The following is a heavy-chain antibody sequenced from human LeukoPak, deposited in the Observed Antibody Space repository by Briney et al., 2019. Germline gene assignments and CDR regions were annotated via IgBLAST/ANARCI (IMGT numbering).Heavy chain of an antibody. D-gene: IGHD5-12*01. CDR3: ARHDSGYDDPLDY. CDR2: IYYMGST. Sequence: SETLSLTCTVSGGSISNYFWSWIRQPPGKGLEWIGYIYYMGSTNYNPSLKSRVTISVDTSKNQFSLKLSSMIAADTAVYYCARHDSGYDDPLDYWGQGILVTVSS. V-gene: IGHV4-59*08. J-gene: IGHJ4*02. CDR1: GGSISNYF.